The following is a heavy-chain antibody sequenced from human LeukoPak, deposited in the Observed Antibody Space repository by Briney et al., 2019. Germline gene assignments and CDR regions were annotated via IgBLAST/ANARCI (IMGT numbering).Heavy chain of an antibody. Sequence: RSGGSLRLSCAASGFTFSDYYMSWIRQAPGKGLEWVSSISSSSSYIYYADSVKGRFTISRDNAKNSLYLQMNSLRAEDTAVYYCARDGRPHVGATLHDAFDIWGQGTMVTVSS. J-gene: IGHJ3*02. D-gene: IGHD1-26*01. CDR3: ARDGRPHVGATLHDAFDI. V-gene: IGHV3-11*06. CDR1: GFTFSDYY. CDR2: ISSSSSYI.